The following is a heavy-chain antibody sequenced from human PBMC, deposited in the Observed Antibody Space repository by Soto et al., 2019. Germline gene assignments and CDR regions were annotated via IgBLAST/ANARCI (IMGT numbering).Heavy chain of an antibody. V-gene: IGHV3-30-3*02. Sequence: PGGSLRLSCAASGFTFTSYAMYWVRQAPGKGLEWVAVISYDGSNKYFADPVKGRFTISRDNSKNTLFLQMNSLRAEDTAVYYCAKTGSYSSDEYFDYWGQGTLVTVSS. D-gene: IGHD1-26*01. CDR1: GFTFTSYA. J-gene: IGHJ4*02. CDR2: ISYDGSNK. CDR3: AKTGSYSSDEYFDY.